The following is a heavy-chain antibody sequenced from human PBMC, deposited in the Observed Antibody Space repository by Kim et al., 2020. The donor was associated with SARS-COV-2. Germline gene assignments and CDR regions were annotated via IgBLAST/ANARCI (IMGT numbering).Heavy chain of an antibody. D-gene: IGHD3-10*01. Sequence: SETLSLTCAVYGGSFSGYYWSWIRQPPGKGLEWIGEINHSGSTNYNPSLKSRVTISVDTSKNQFSLKLSSVTAADTAVYYCARAPTMVRGVIKNWGQGTL. CDR2: INHSGST. CDR1: GGSFSGYY. J-gene: IGHJ4*02. V-gene: IGHV4-34*01. CDR3: ARAPTMVRGVIKN.